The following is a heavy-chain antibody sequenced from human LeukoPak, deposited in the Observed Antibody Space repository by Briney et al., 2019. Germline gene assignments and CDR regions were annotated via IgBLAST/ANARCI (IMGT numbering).Heavy chain of an antibody. Sequence: PSETLSLTCTVSGGSISSYYWSWIRQPPGKGLEWIGYIYYSGSTNYNPSLKSRVTISVDTSKNQFSLKLSSVTAADTAVYYCARTVMVRGVIDYWGQGTLVTVSS. D-gene: IGHD3-10*01. J-gene: IGHJ4*02. CDR2: IYYSGST. CDR1: GGSISSYY. V-gene: IGHV4-59*01. CDR3: ARTVMVRGVIDY.